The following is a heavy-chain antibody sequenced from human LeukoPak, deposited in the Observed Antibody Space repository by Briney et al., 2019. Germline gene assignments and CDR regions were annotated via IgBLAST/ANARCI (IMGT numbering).Heavy chain of an antibody. Sequence: GGTLELSCAASGFTFSSFGMSWVRQAPGKGLEWVSAISGSGGSTYYADSVKGRFTISRDNSKNTVYLQMNSLRAEDTAVYYCAKGNFTIWDYWGQGTLVTVSS. V-gene: IGHV3-23*01. CDR3: AKGNFTIWDY. J-gene: IGHJ4*02. CDR2: ISGSGGST. D-gene: IGHD3-9*01. CDR1: GFTFSSFG.